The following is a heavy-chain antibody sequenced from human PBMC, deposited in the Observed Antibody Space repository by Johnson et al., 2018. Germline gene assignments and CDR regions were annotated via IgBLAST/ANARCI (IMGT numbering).Heavy chain of an antibody. CDR3: ARLVALPDFYYGMDV. V-gene: IGHV1-8*01. J-gene: IGHJ6*02. CDR1: GYTFTSYE. D-gene: IGHD2-21*01. Sequence: QVQLVQSGAEVREPGASVKVSCKASGYTFTSYEINWVRQATGQGLEWLGWMNTNSGNTDYAQNFQDRVTMTRNSSITTAYMELSSLRSEDTAVYYCARLVALPDFYYGMDVWGQGTTVTVSS. CDR2: MNTNSGNT.